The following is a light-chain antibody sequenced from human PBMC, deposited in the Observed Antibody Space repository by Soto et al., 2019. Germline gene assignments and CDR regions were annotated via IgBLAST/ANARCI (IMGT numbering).Light chain of an antibody. Sequence: DLQLTQSPSFLSASVGDRVTITCRASQGISSYLAWYQQKPGKAPKLLIYAASTLQSGVPSRFSGSGSGTELTLTISSLQPEDFATYYCQHLDTYSTFGQGTRLEIK. CDR1: QGISSY. V-gene: IGKV1-9*01. CDR3: QHLDTYST. J-gene: IGKJ5*01. CDR2: AAS.